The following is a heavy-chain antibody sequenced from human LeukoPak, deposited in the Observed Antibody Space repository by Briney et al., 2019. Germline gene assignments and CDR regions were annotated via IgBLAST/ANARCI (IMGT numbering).Heavy chain of an antibody. V-gene: IGHV3-33*01. CDR1: GSTFSSYG. CDR2: IWYDGSNK. CDR3: ARDSYYYDSSGYYYRFALDY. Sequence: GGSLRLSCAASGSTFSSYGMHWVRQAPGKGLEWVAVIWYDGSNKYYADSVKGRFTISRDNSKNTLYLQMNSLRAEDTAVYYCARDSYYYDSSGYYYRFALDYRGQGTLVTVSS. J-gene: IGHJ4*02. D-gene: IGHD3-22*01.